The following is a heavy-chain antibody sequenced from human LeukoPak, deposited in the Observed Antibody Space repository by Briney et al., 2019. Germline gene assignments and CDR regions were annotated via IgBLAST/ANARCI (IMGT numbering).Heavy chain of an antibody. CDR2: IYHSGST. CDR1: GYSISSGYY. CDR3: ARLAAGGFFYCYMDV. Sequence: SETLSLTCAVSGYSISSGYYWGWIRQPPGKVLEWIGSIYHSGSTYYNPSLKSRVTISVDTSKNQFSLKLSSVTAADTAVYYCARLAAGGFFYCYMDVWGKGTTVTVSS. J-gene: IGHJ6*03. D-gene: IGHD6-13*01. V-gene: IGHV4-38-2*01.